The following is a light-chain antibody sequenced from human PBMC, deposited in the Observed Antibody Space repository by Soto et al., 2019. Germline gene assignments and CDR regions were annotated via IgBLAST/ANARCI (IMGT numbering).Light chain of an antibody. J-gene: IGKJ1*01. V-gene: IGKV1-39*01. Sequence: DIQMTQSPSSVSASVGDRVTITCRASRSISNYLNWYQHKPGKAPKLLIYGASTLLTGIPPRFSGRISGTEFILTITSLQPEDSATYFCQQSYDMPTWTFGQGTKVEIK. CDR3: QQSYDMPTWT. CDR1: RSISNY. CDR2: GAS.